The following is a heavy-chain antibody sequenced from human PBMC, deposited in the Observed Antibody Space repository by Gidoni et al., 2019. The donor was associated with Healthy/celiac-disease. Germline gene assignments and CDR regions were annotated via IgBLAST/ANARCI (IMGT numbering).Heavy chain of an antibody. CDR1: GFTFSSYW. D-gene: IGHD3-22*01. Sequence: EVQLVESGGGLVQPGGSLSLSCAASGFTFSSYWMHWVRQAPGKGLVWVSRINSDGSSISYADSVKGRFTISRDNAKKTLYLQMNSMRAEDTAVYYCARSSWDYYDSSGYLGTWGGSDAAFDIWGQGTMVTVSS. CDR3: ARSSWDYYDSSGYLGTWGGSDAAFDI. J-gene: IGHJ3*02. V-gene: IGHV3-74*01. CDR2: INSDGSSI.